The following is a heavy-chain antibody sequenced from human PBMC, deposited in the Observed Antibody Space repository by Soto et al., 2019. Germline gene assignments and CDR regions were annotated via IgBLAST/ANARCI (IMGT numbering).Heavy chain of an antibody. J-gene: IGHJ5*02. D-gene: IGHD3-3*01. Sequence: QVQLQESGPRLVKPSQTLSLTCSVSGASISGGRDYWSWIRQRPGGGLEWIGYIYYNGNTFTSPSLQRRVSISLDTSKKSFALNLTSVTAADPAVYYCAKSPSFPDFWSGPADRWGQGILVTVS. CDR1: GASISGGRDY. V-gene: IGHV4-31*03. CDR2: IYYNGNT. CDR3: AKSPSFPDFWSGPADR.